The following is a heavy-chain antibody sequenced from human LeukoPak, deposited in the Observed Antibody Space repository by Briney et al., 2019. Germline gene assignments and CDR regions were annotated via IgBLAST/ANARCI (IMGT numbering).Heavy chain of an antibody. Sequence: GGSLRLSCAASGLTFSSYSMNWVRQAPGKGLEWVSSISSSSHYIYHADSVKGRFTISRDNAKNSLYLQMNSLRAEDTAVYYCARENRFGYVDYWGQGTLVTVSS. CDR2: ISSSSHYI. J-gene: IGHJ4*02. V-gene: IGHV3-21*01. CDR3: ARENRFGYVDY. CDR1: GLTFSSYS. D-gene: IGHD3-10*01.